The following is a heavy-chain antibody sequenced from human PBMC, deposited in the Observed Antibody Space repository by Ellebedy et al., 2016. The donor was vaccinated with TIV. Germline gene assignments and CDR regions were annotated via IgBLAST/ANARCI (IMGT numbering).Heavy chain of an antibody. J-gene: IGHJ4*02. D-gene: IGHD1-26*01. CDR2: IGGGSGTT. CDR1: GFTFSSYA. Sequence: PGGSLRLSCAASGFTFSSYAMAWVRQAPGKGPEWVSGIGGGSGTTYYAASVKRRFTMSRDNSRNTLYLQMNSLRPDDTDVYYCAKARPVKWEFPIDIESWGQGSLVAVSS. V-gene: IGHV3-23*01. CDR3: AKARPVKWEFPIDIES.